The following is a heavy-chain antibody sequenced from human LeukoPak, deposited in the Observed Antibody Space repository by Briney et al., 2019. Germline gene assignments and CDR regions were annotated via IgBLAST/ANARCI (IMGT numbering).Heavy chain of an antibody. Sequence: SVKVSCKASGGTFSSYAISWVRQAPVQGLEWMGGIIPIFGTANYAQKFQGRVTITTDESTSTAYMELSSLRSEDTAVYYCARGLIPLYYFDYWGQGTLVTVSS. CDR3: ARGLIPLYYFDY. V-gene: IGHV1-69*05. CDR2: IIPIFGTA. CDR1: GGTFSSYA. J-gene: IGHJ4*02. D-gene: IGHD2-8*01.